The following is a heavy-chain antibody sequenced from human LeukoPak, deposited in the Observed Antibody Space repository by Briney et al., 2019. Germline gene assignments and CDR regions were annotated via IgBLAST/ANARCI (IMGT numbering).Heavy chain of an antibody. CDR3: ARDHPYCSGGSCYSKYNVLYFDY. V-gene: IGHV4-39*02. Sequence: SETLSLTCTVSGGSISSGSYYWGWIRQPPGKGLEWIGSIYYSGSTYYNPSLKSRFTISVDTSKNQFSLKLSSVSAADTAVYYCARDHPYCSGGSCYSKYNVLYFDYWGQGTLVTVSS. D-gene: IGHD2-15*01. J-gene: IGHJ4*02. CDR1: GGSISSGSYY. CDR2: IYYSGST.